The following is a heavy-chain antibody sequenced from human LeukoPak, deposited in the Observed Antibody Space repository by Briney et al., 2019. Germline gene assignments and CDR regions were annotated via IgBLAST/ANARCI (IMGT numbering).Heavy chain of an antibody. V-gene: IGHV3-21*01. D-gene: IGHD6-19*01. CDR3: ARDSTVAVAAHYYYYMDV. J-gene: IGHJ6*03. CDR2: ISSGSSYI. Sequence: GGSLRLSCAASGFTFSSYSMNWVRQAPGKGLEWVSSISSGSSYIYYADSVKGRFTISRDNAKNSLYLQMNSLRAEDTAVYYCARDSTVAVAAHYYYYMDVWGKGTTVTVSS. CDR1: GFTFSSYS.